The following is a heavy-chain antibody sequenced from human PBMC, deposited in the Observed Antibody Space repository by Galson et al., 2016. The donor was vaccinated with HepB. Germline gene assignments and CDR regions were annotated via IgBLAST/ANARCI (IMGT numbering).Heavy chain of an antibody. CDR3: AREGHYSAWFVIDY. D-gene: IGHD6-19*01. Sequence: SLRLSCAASGFAFSSHGLYWVRQAPGKGLEWVSVIWSDGSNKYYADSVKGRFTISRDNSENTLYLQMNSLRAEDTAVYYCAREGHYSAWFVIDYWGQGTLVTVSS. V-gene: IGHV3-33*01. J-gene: IGHJ4*02. CDR2: IWSDGSNK. CDR1: GFAFSSHG.